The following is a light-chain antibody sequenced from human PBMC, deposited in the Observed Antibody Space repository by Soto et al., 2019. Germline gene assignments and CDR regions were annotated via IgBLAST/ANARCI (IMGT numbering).Light chain of an antibody. CDR2: DVS. Sequence: QSALTQPASVSGSPGQSIAISSTGTSSDVGTYNYVSWYQQRPGKAPKLMIYDVSNRPSGVSNRFPGSKSGNSASLTISGLQAEDEADYYCNSYTSSSTYVFGTGTKVTVL. CDR3: NSYTSSSTYV. J-gene: IGLJ1*01. CDR1: SSDVGTYNY. V-gene: IGLV2-14*03.